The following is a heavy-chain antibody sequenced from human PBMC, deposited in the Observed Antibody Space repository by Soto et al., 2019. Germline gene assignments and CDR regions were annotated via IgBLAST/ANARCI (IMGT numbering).Heavy chain of an antibody. CDR3: ARKVRRFLEWTNGTMDV. D-gene: IGHD3-3*01. CDR2: IYYSGST. J-gene: IGHJ6*02. CDR1: GGSISSGGYY. Sequence: QVQLQESGPGLVKPSQTLSLTCTVSGGSISSGGYYWSWIRQHPGKGLEWIGYIYYSGSTYYNPSLKCRVTLSVDPSKHQSSLKLSSVTAADTAVYYCARKVRRFLEWTNGTMDVWGQGTTVTVSS. V-gene: IGHV4-31*03.